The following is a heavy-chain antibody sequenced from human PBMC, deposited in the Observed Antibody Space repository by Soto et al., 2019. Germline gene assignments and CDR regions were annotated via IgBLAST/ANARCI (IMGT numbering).Heavy chain of an antibody. V-gene: IGHV5-51*01. CDR2: IYPGDSDT. CDR3: ARLPFYDFWSGYPNSHYYYGMDV. Sequence: PGESLKISCKGSGYSFTSYWIGWVRQMPGKGLEWMGIIYPGDSDTRYSPSFQGQVTISADKSISTAYLQWSSLKASDTAMYYCARLPFYDFWSGYPNSHYYYGMDVWGQGTTVTVSS. J-gene: IGHJ6*02. CDR1: GYSFTSYW. D-gene: IGHD3-3*01.